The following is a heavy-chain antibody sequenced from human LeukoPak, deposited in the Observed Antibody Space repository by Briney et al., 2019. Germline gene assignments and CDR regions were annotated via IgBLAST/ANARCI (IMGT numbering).Heavy chain of an antibody. V-gene: IGHV3-23*01. CDR1: GFTFSSSA. D-gene: IGHD2-21*02. J-gene: IGHJ3*02. CDR2: ISNNGGYT. Sequence: GGSLRLSCAASGFTFSSSAMSWVRQAPGKGLEWVSAISNNGGYTYYADSVQGRFTISRDNSKNTLYLQMNSLRAEDTAVYYCAKGNIVVVTAILAFDIWGQGTMVTVSS. CDR3: AKGNIVVVTAILAFDI.